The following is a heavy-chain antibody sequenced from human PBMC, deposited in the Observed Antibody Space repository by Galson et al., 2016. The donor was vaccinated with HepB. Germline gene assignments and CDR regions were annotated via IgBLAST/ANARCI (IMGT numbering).Heavy chain of an antibody. CDR2: INPGGGST. D-gene: IGHD3-10*01. CDR1: GYTFTSYY. V-gene: IGHV1-46*01. J-gene: IGHJ4*02. CDR3: ARTMGNTAIFGGPIDY. Sequence: SVKVSCKASGYTFTSYYMHWVRQAPGQGLEWMGIINPGGGSTSYAQKFRDRVIMTRDTSTSTVYMELSSLRSEDTAVYYCARTMGNTAIFGGPIDYWGQGTLVTVSS.